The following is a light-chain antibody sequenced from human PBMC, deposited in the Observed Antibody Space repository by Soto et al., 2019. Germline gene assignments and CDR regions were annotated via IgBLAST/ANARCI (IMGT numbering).Light chain of an antibody. CDR1: QSISSY. CDR3: QQTYSTPLT. CDR2: AAS. Sequence: DIQMTQSPSSLSASVGDSVTITCRASQSISSYLNWYQQKPGKAPKXLIYAASSLQSGVPSRFSGSGSGTDFTLTINILQPEDVATYYCQQTYSTPLTFGGGTKVDIK. V-gene: IGKV1-39*01. J-gene: IGKJ4*01.